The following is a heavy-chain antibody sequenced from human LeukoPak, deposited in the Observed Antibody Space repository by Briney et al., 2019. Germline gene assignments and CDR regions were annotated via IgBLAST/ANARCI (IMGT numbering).Heavy chain of an antibody. Sequence: GESLKISCQGSGYRFTRYWIGWVRQMPGKGLEWMGIIFPGDSDTRYSPSFQGQVTISADKSISTAYLQWSSLKASDTAMYYCARLSTEGYYYYYMDVWGEGTTVTVSS. CDR3: ARLSTEGYYYYYMDV. CDR2: IFPGDSDT. V-gene: IGHV5-51*01. CDR1: GYRFTRYW. J-gene: IGHJ6*03.